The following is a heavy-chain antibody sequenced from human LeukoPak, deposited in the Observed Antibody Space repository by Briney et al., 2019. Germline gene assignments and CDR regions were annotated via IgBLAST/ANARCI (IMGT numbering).Heavy chain of an antibody. Sequence: GGSLRLSCAASGFTFSSYWMSWVRQAPGKGLEWVANIMQDGSEKYYVDSVKGRFTISRDNTKNSLYLQMNSLRVEDTAVYYRARVLRRWAYGMDVWGQGTTVTVSS. V-gene: IGHV3-7*01. CDR3: ARVLRRWAYGMDV. D-gene: IGHD4-23*01. J-gene: IGHJ6*02. CDR2: IMQDGSEK. CDR1: GFTFSSYW.